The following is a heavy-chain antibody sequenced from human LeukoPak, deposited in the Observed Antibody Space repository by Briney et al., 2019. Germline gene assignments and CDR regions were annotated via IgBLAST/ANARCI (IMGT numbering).Heavy chain of an antibody. Sequence: GGSLRLSCAASGFTFSGFAMSWVRRTAGKGLGWVSGISGSGDNTLYADSVKGRFTISRDNSKNTLYLEMNSLRAEDTAICYCAKMKGHPLPKYYMDVWGQGTTVTVSS. CDR2: ISGSGDNT. V-gene: IGHV3-23*01. CDR3: AKMKGHPLPKYYMDV. D-gene: IGHD1-26*01. J-gene: IGHJ6*01. CDR1: GFTFSGFA.